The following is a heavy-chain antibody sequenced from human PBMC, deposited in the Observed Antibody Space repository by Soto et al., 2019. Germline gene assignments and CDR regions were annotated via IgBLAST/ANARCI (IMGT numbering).Heavy chain of an antibody. Sequence: QVQLQQWGAGLLKPSETLSLTCAVYGGSFSGYYWSWIRQPPGKGLEWIGEINHSGSTNYNPSLKSRVTISVDPSKNQFSLKLSSVTAADTAVYYCARERPLYYYGSGSYPRYYYMDVWGKGTTVTVSS. V-gene: IGHV4-34*01. CDR1: GGSFSGYY. CDR3: ARERPLYYYGSGSYPRYYYMDV. D-gene: IGHD3-10*01. CDR2: INHSGST. J-gene: IGHJ6*03.